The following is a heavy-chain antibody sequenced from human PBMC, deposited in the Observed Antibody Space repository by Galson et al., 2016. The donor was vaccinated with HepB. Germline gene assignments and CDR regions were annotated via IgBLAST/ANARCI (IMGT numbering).Heavy chain of an antibody. J-gene: IGHJ6*02. V-gene: IGHV4-31*03. CDR3: ARETVSPDYLYYHGMEV. Sequence: TLSLTCTVSGGSIAGGDSYWSWIRQYPGKGLEWIGYIHFSGSTNYNPSLKGRATISVDSSKKQFSLRLYSVTAADTAVYYCARETVSPDYLYYHGMEVWGQGTTATVS. D-gene: IGHD4-11*01. CDR1: GGSIAGGDSY. CDR2: IHFSGST.